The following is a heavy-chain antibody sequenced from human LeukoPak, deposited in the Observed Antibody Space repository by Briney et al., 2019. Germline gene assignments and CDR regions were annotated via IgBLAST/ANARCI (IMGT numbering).Heavy chain of an antibody. J-gene: IGHJ2*01. CDR1: GYTFYNYA. CDR3: AKYGSGQLWLLGWYFDF. Sequence: PGGSPRLSCAASGYTFYNYAVTWVRQAPGKGLEWVSSISHDGASTHYADSVKGRFTISRDNSKNTVFLQMDSLRTEDTAVYFCAKYGSGQLWLLGWYFDFWGRGTLVSVSS. V-gene: IGHV3-23*01. CDR2: ISHDGAST. D-gene: IGHD3-16*01.